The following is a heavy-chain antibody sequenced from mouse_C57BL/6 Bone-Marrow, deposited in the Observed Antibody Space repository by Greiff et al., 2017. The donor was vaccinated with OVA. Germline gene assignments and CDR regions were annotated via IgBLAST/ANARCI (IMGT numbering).Heavy chain of an antibody. CDR1: EYEFPSHD. Sequence: EVNVVDSGGGLVQPGESLKLSCESPEYEFPSHDMSWVRKTPEKRLELVAAINSAGGSTYYHDNLERRFIISRDNTKKTLYLQLSRLRSEDTALYYCARHRDYGFAYWGQGTLVTVSA. D-gene: IGHD1-1*02. V-gene: IGHV5-2*01. CDR3: ARHRDYGFAY. CDR2: INSAGGST. J-gene: IGHJ3*01.